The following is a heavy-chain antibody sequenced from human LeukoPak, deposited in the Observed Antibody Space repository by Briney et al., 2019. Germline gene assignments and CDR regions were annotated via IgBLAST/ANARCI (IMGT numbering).Heavy chain of an antibody. V-gene: IGHV3-21*01. CDR2: ISSSSSYI. D-gene: IGHD3-10*01. CDR3: ARDWVSGSAFDI. Sequence: GGSLRLSCAASGFTFSSYSVNWVRQAPGKGLEWVSSISSSSSYIYYADSVKGRFTISRDNAKNSLYLQMNSLRAEDTAVYYCARDWVSGSAFDIWGQGTTVTVSS. CDR1: GFTFSSYS. J-gene: IGHJ3*02.